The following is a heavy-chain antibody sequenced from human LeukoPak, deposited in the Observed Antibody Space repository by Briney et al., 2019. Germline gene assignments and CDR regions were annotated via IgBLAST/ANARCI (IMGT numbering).Heavy chain of an antibody. D-gene: IGHD4-23*01. V-gene: IGHV3-21*01. CDR3: ARVPRWYYYMDV. Sequence: GGSLRLSCAASGFTFSSYSMNWVRQAPGKGLEWVSSISSSSSYIYYADSVKGRFTISRDNAKNSLYLQMNSLRAGDTAVYYCARVPRWYYYMDVWGKGTTVTVSS. J-gene: IGHJ6*03. CDR1: GFTFSSYS. CDR2: ISSSSSYI.